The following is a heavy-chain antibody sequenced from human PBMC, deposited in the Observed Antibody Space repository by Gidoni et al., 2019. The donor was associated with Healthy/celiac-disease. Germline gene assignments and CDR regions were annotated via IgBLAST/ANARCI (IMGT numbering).Heavy chain of an antibody. CDR2: IYYSGST. CDR1: GGSISSSSYY. D-gene: IGHD1-26*01. CDR3: ARSRVVGATIGDY. J-gene: IGHJ4*02. V-gene: IGHV4-39*07. Sequence: QLQLQESGPGLVKPSEPLSLTCPVPGGSISSSSYYWGWIRQPPGKGLEWIGSIYYSGSTYYNPSLKSRGTISVDTSKNQFSLKLSSVTAADTAVYYCARSRVVGATIGDYWGQGTLVTVSS.